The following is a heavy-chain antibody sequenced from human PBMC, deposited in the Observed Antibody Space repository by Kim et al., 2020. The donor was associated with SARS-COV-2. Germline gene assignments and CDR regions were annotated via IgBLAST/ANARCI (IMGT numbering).Heavy chain of an antibody. V-gene: IGHV3-23*01. CDR2: ISGSGGST. CDR3: AKVGTPEAGVTTLDDY. D-gene: IGHD4-17*01. J-gene: IGHJ4*02. CDR1: GFTFSSYA. Sequence: GGSLRLSCAASGFTFSSYAMSWVRQAPGKGLEWVSAISGSGGSTYYADSVKGRFTISRDNSKNTLYLQMNSLRAEDTAVYYCAKVGTPEAGVTTLDDYWGQGTLVTVSS.